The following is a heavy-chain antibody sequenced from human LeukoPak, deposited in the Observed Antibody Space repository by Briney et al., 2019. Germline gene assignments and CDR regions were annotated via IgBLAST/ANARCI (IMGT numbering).Heavy chain of an antibody. CDR3: ARGIYYLIEY. Sequence: PSETLSLTCAVSGYSISSGDYWGWIRQSPGKGLEWIGNIFHSGSTHHNPSLKSRVTISVDTSKNEFSLKLSSVTAADTAVYYCARGIYYLIEYWGQGTLVTVSS. CDR1: GYSISSGDY. J-gene: IGHJ4*02. D-gene: IGHD3-10*01. CDR2: IFHSGST. V-gene: IGHV4-38-2*01.